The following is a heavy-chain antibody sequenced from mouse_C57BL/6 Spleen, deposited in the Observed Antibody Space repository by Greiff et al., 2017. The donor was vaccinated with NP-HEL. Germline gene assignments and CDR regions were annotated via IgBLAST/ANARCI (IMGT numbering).Heavy chain of an antibody. CDR3: ARGDYYGSSPYYFDY. CDR1: GFNIKDYY. CDR2: IDPEDGET. J-gene: IGHJ2*01. V-gene: IGHV14-2*01. Sequence: EVQLQQSGAELVKPGASVKLSCTASGFNIKDYYMHWMKQRTEQGLEWIGRIDPEDGETKYAPKFQGKATITADTSSNTAYLQLSSLTSEDTAVYYCARGDYYGSSPYYFDYWGQGTTLTVSS. D-gene: IGHD1-1*01.